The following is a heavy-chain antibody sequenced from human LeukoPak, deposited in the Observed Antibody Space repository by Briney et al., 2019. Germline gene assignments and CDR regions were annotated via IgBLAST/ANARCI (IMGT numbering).Heavy chain of an antibody. Sequence: SETLSLTCAVYGGSFSGYYWSWIRQPPGKGLEWIGEINHSGSTNYNPSLKSRVTISVDTSKNQFSPKLSSVTAADTAVYYCATPIAAAENYYYYMDVWGKGTTVTVSS. J-gene: IGHJ6*03. CDR3: ATPIAAAENYYYYMDV. D-gene: IGHD6-13*01. CDR2: INHSGST. CDR1: GGSFSGYY. V-gene: IGHV4-34*01.